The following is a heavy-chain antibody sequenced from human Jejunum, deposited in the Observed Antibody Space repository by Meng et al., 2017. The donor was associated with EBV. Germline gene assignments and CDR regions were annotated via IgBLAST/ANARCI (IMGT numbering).Heavy chain of an antibody. D-gene: IGHD5-24*01. CDR1: GYTFTTHH. V-gene: IGHV1-8*01. Sequence: QVQVVQSGCEVKKPGAAVKVSCKASGYTFTTHHINWVRQATGQGLEYMGWMSPDDGDTGYAQNFQGRLTMTRDTSISTAYMELSSLTSDDTAVYYCARGDGYNLYWGQGTLVTVSS. CDR3: ARGDGYNLY. J-gene: IGHJ4*02. CDR2: MSPDDGDT.